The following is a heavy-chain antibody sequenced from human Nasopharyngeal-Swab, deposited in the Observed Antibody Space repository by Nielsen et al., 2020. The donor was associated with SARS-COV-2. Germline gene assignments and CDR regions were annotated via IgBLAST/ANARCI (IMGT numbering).Heavy chain of an antibody. D-gene: IGHD2-21*02. V-gene: IGHV3-21*01. J-gene: IGHJ6*02. CDR3: ARAGGAYCGGDCYYYYGMDV. CDR2: ISSSSSYI. Sequence: WIRRPPGKGLEWVSSISSSSSYIYYADSVKGRFTISRDNAKNSLYLQMNSLRAEDTTVYYCARAGGAYCGGDCYYYYGMDVWGQGTPVTVSS.